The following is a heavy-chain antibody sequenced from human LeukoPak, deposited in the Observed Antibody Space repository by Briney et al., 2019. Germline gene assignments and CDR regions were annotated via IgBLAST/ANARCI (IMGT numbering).Heavy chain of an antibody. Sequence: SETLSLTCAVYGGSFSGYYWSWIRQPPGKGLEWIGEINHSGSTDYNPSLKSRVTMSVDTSKNQFSLKLSSVTAADTAVYYCARASITRVAFDIWGQGTMVTVSS. CDR1: GGSFSGYY. V-gene: IGHV4-34*01. CDR2: INHSGST. J-gene: IGHJ3*02. D-gene: IGHD3-10*01. CDR3: ARASITRVAFDI.